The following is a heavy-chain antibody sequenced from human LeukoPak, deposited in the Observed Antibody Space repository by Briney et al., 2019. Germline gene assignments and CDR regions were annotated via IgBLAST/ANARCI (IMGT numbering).Heavy chain of an antibody. J-gene: IGHJ4*02. CDR2: ISAYNGNT. Sequence: ASVKVSCKASGYTFTSYGISWVRQAPGQGLEWMGWISAYNGNTNYAQKLQGRVTMTTDTSTSTAYMELRSLRSDDTAVYYCARDQGRITGITWSGALDYWGQGTLVTVSS. CDR1: GYTFTSYG. CDR3: ARDQGRITGITWSGALDY. V-gene: IGHV1-18*01. D-gene: IGHD1-7*01.